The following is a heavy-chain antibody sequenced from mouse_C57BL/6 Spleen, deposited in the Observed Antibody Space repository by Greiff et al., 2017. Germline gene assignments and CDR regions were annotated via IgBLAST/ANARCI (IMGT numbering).Heavy chain of an antibody. Sequence: VQLKQPGAELVMPGASVKLSCKASGYTFTSYWMHWVKQRPGQGLEWIGEIDPSDSYTNYNQKFKGKSTLTVDKSSSTAYMQLSSLTSEDSAVYYCARASYSGGFAYWGQGTLVTVSA. D-gene: IGHD6-1*01. V-gene: IGHV1-69*01. CDR3: ARASYSGGFAY. CDR2: IDPSDSYT. J-gene: IGHJ3*01. CDR1: GYTFTSYW.